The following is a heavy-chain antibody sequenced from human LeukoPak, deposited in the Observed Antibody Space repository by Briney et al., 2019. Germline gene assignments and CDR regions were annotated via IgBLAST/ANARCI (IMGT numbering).Heavy chain of an antibody. CDR3: ARSGRGTYYYFDL. V-gene: IGHV1-18*01. CDR2: ISGYNGNT. J-gene: IGHJ4*02. D-gene: IGHD5-12*01. CDR1: EGTFSNYA. Sequence: WASVKVSCKASEGTFSNYAISWVRQAPGQGLEWMGWISGYNGNTNYAQKFLGRVSMTADTSTSTAYMELRSLTSDDTAVYYCARSGRGTYYYFDLWGLGTLVTVSS.